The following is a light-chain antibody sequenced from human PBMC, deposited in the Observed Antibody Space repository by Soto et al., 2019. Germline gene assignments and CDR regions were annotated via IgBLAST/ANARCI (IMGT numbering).Light chain of an antibody. Sequence: QAVVTQSPSASASLGASVKLTCTLSSGHSNYAIAWHQQQPEKGPRYLMKLNRDGSHSKGDGIPNRFSGSSSGAERYLTISSLHSEDEADYYCQTWGTGIVIFGGGTKRTVL. CDR1: SGHSNYA. CDR2: LNRDGSH. CDR3: QTWGTGIVI. V-gene: IGLV4-69*01. J-gene: IGLJ2*01.